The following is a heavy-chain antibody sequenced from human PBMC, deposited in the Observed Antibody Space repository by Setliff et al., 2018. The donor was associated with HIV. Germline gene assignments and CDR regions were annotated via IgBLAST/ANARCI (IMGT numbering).Heavy chain of an antibody. CDR3: ASFFVTTVTNQDY. CDR2: IYHSGST. V-gene: IGHV4-4*02. J-gene: IGHJ4*02. D-gene: IGHD4-17*01. Sequence: SETLSLTCAVSGGSISSSNWWSWVRQPPGKGLEWIGEIYHSGSTNYNPSLKSRVTISVNKSKNQFSLKLSSVTAADTAMYYCASFFVTTVTNQDYWDQGAPVTVSS. CDR1: GGSISSSNW.